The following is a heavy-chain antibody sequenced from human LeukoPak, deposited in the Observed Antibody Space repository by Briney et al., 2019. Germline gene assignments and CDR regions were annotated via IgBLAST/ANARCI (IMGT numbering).Heavy chain of an antibody. CDR3: ARTISNAGTLQYYFDY. J-gene: IGHJ4*02. Sequence: SETLSLTCTVSGYSISSGYYWGWIRQPPGKGLEWIGSIYHSGSTYYNPSLKSRVTISVDTSKNQFSLKLSSVTAADTAVYYCARTISNAGTLQYYFDYWGQGTLVTVSS. V-gene: IGHV4-38-2*02. CDR2: IYHSGST. D-gene: IGHD5-12*01. CDR1: GYSISSGYY.